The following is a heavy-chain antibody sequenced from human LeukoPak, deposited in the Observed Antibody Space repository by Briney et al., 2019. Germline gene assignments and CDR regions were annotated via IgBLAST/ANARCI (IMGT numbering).Heavy chain of an antibody. CDR2: IYYSGST. CDR1: GGSISSYY. CDR3: AAEDYDFWSGYAQLPDY. V-gene: IGHV4-59*08. Sequence: PSETLSLTCTVSGGSISSYYWSWIRQPPGKGLEWIGYIYYSGSTNYNPSLKSRVTISVDTSKNQFSLKLSSVTAADTAVYYCAAEDYDFWSGYAQLPDYWGQGTLVTVSS. D-gene: IGHD3-3*01. J-gene: IGHJ4*02.